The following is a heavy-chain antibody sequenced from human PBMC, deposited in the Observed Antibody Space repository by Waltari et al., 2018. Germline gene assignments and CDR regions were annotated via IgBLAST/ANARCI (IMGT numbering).Heavy chain of an antibody. CDR1: GGTFSSYA. V-gene: IGHV1-69*01. D-gene: IGHD3-22*01. CDR2: IIPSFGTA. Sequence: QVQLVQSGAEVKKPGSSVKVSCKASGGTFSSYAISWVRQAPGQGLEWMGGIIPSFGTANYAQKFQGRVTITADESTSTAYMELSSLRSEDTAVYYCARSVFYYDSSGYYSQFDYWGQGTLVTVSS. J-gene: IGHJ4*02. CDR3: ARSVFYYDSSGYYSQFDY.